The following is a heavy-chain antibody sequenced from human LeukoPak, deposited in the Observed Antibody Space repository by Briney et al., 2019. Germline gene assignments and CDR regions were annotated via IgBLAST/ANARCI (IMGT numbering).Heavy chain of an antibody. D-gene: IGHD2-15*01. CDR1: GFSFSNYV. CDR3: ARDRDGGFAFDI. V-gene: IGHV3-64*01. J-gene: IGHJ3*02. CDR2: NTPNGETR. Sequence: PGGSLRLSCAASGFSFSNYVMHWVRQAPGKGLEYVSANTPNGETRGYANSMKGRFTISRDNSKNTLYLQMGSLRAEDMAIYYCARDRDGGFAFDIWGQGTLVTVSS.